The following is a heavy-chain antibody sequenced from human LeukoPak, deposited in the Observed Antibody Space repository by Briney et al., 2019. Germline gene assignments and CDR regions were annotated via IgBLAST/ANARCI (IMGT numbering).Heavy chain of an antibody. CDR1: GRSISSSSYY. Sequence: SETLSLTCTVSGRSISSSSYYWGWIRQPPGKGLEWIGSIYYSGSTYYNPSLKSRVTISVDTSKNQFSLKLSSVTAADTAVYYCARDSRISAAGRGLYYFDYWGQGTLVTVSS. D-gene: IGHD6-13*01. CDR3: ARDSRISAAGRGLYYFDY. J-gene: IGHJ4*02. V-gene: IGHV4-39*07. CDR2: IYYSGST.